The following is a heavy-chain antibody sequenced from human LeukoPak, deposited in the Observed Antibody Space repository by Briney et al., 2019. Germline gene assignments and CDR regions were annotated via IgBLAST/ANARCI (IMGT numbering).Heavy chain of an antibody. D-gene: IGHD6-13*01. V-gene: IGHV1-18*04. Sequence: GASVKVSCKASGYAFTGYYVHWVRQAPGQGLEWMGWINPYNGNTNYVQKLQGRVTMTTETSTSTAYMELRSLRSDDTAVYYCARVAAADYFDYWGQGTLVTVSS. J-gene: IGHJ4*02. CDR3: ARVAAADYFDY. CDR2: INPYNGNT. CDR1: GYAFTGYY.